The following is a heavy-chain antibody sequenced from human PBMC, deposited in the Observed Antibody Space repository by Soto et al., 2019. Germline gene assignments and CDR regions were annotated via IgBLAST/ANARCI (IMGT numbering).Heavy chain of an antibody. D-gene: IGHD4-4*01. CDR1: GHSVSSNSAS. J-gene: IGHJ4*02. CDR2: TYYMSKWYN. CDR3: ARGNTATFSYYFDF. V-gene: IGHV6-1*01. Sequence: SQTLSLTCAISGHSVSSNSASWHWIRQSPSRGLEWLGRTYYMSKWYNDYAVSVKSRLTIDPDTSKNQFSLQLNSVTPEDTAVYYCARGNTATFSYYFDFWGQGTLVTVSS.